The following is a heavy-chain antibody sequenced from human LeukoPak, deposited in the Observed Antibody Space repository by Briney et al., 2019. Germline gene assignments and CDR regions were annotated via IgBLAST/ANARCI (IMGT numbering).Heavy chain of an antibody. V-gene: IGHV4-39*01. Sequence: PSETLSLTCTVSGGSISSSSYYWGWIRQPPGKGLEWIGSIYYSGSTYYNPSLKSRVTISVDTSKNQFSLKLSSVTAADTAAYYCARLLVVRGVMDWGQGTLVTVSS. J-gene: IGHJ4*02. CDR2: IYYSGST. CDR3: ARLLVVRGVMD. CDR1: GGSISSSSYY. D-gene: IGHD3-10*01.